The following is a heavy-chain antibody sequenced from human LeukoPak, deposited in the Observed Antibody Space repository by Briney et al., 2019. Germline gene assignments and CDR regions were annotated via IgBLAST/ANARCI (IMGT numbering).Heavy chain of an antibody. Sequence: GGSLRLSCAASGFTFSSYGMHWVRQAPGKGLEWVAMIWYDGSNTYYADSVKGRFTISRDNSKNTLFLQMDSLRAEDTAVYYCAKGKGDYVNYYYGMDVWGQGTTVTVSS. CDR3: AKGKGDYVNYYYGMDV. CDR1: GFTFSSYG. D-gene: IGHD4-17*01. CDR2: IWYDGSNT. V-gene: IGHV3-33*06. J-gene: IGHJ6*02.